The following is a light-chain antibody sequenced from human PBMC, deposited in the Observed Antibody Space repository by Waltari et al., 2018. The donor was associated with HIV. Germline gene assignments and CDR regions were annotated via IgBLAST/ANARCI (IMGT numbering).Light chain of an antibody. CDR3: HHYGGSPRT. CDR1: HSVSGNY. J-gene: IGKJ1*01. V-gene: IGKV3D-20*01. Sequence: EIVLTQSPATLSLSPGERATLSCGASHSVSGNYLAWYQQRPGLAPRLLISDASTRATGIPDRFSGSGSGTDFTLTISRLEPEDFVVYYCHHYGGSPRTFGQGTKVEVK. CDR2: DAS.